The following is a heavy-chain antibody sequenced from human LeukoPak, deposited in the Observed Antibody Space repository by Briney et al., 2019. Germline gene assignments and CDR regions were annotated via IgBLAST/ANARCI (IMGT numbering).Heavy chain of an antibody. D-gene: IGHD5-24*01. Sequence: ASVNVSCKASGYTFTSYYMHWVRQAPGQGLEWMGIINPSGGSTSYAQKFQGRVTMTRDTSTSTVYMELSSLRSDDTAVYYCARDREMATIDYGMDVWGQGTTVTVSS. V-gene: IGHV1-46*01. CDR1: GYTFTSYY. CDR2: INPSGGST. CDR3: ARDREMATIDYGMDV. J-gene: IGHJ6*02.